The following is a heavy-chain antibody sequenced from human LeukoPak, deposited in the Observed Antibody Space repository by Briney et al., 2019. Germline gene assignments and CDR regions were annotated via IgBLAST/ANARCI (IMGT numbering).Heavy chain of an antibody. V-gene: IGHV4-4*09. CDR2: THTKGRT. Sequence: SETLSLTCTVSGGTINSHYWSWIRQPPGEGLEWIAYTHTKGRTQYNPCLKSRVPLSLDTSNNQFSLSMYSVTAADTAVYFCARHSHYGGSSWDFWGPGNLVSVSS. CDR3: ARHSHYGGSSWDF. D-gene: IGHD4-23*01. CDR1: GGTINSHY. J-gene: IGHJ4*02.